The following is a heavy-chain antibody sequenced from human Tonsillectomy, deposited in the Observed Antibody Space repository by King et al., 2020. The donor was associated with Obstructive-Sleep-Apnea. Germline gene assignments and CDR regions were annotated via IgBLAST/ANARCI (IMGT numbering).Heavy chain of an antibody. V-gene: IGHV4-39*07. CDR1: GGSISSSSYY. J-gene: IGHJ4*02. D-gene: IGHD3-10*01. CDR2: IYYSGST. Sequence: LQLQESGPGLVKPSETLSLTCTVSGGSISSSSYYWGWIRQPPGKGLEWIGSIYYSGSTYYNPSLKSRVTISVETSKNQFSLKLSSVTAADTAVYYCARGEPDYYGSGRLLDYWGQGTLVTVSS. CDR3: ARGEPDYYGSGRLLDY.